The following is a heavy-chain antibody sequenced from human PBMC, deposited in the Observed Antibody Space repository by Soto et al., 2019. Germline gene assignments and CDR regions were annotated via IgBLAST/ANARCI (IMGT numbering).Heavy chain of an antibody. CDR3: ARSTTVTSFDY. D-gene: IGHD4-17*01. CDR1: GGSISSSRYY. Sequence: SETLSLTCTVSGGSISSSRYYWGWIRQPPGKGLEWIGSIYYSGSTYYNPSLKSRVTISVDTSRNQFSLKLSSVTAADTAVYYCARSTTVTSFDYWGQGTLVTVSS. V-gene: IGHV4-39*01. CDR2: IYYSGST. J-gene: IGHJ4*02.